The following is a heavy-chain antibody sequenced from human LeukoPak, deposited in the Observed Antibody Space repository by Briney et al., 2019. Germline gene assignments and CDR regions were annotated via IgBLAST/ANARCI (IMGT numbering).Heavy chain of an antibody. V-gene: IGHV1-69*01. CDR1: GGTFRSYA. J-gene: IGHJ4*02. CDR2: IIPILSRS. CDR3: ARAEIRYCGGDCYDLLDY. Sequence: SVKVSCKASGGTFRSYAVNWVRQAPGQGLEWVGAIIPILSRSNYTQKFQGRVTITADESTSTAYMVLSSLRSEDTAVYYCARAEIRYCGGDCYDLLDYWGQGTLVTVSS. D-gene: IGHD2-21*02.